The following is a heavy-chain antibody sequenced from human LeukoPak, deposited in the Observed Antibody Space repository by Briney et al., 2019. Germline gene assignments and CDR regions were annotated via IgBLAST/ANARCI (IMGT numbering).Heavy chain of an antibody. D-gene: IGHD2-8*01. CDR1: GASIRSSAGYR. V-gene: IGHV4-39*07. Sequence: SEPLSLTCAVSGASIRSSAGYRWGWIRQPPGKGLEWIGQISYDGRREYNPSLRSRVTISLDTSKNQFSLRMTSVTAADAAVFYCARLHPNGPDEYWGRGTLVTVSS. J-gene: IGHJ4*02. CDR3: ARLHPNGPDEY. CDR2: ISYDGRR.